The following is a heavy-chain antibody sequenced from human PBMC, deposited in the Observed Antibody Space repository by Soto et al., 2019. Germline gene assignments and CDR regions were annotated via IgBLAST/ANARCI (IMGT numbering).Heavy chain of an antibody. Sequence: SEPLSLTFTCSVCSISSYYWSCIRDPPGKCLEWIGYIYYSGSTNYNPSLKSRVTISVDTSKNQFSLKLSSVTAADTAVYYCARAIMYPKSSGWRKYYFDYWGQGTLVTVSS. D-gene: IGHD6-19*01. CDR1: VCSISSYY. V-gene: IGHV4-59*01. J-gene: IGHJ4*02. CDR3: ARAIMYPKSSGWRKYYFDY. CDR2: IYYSGST.